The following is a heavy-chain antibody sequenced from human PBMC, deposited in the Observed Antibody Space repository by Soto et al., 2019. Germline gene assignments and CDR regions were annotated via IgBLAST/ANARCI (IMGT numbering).Heavy chain of an antibody. D-gene: IGHD3-16*01. J-gene: IGHJ3*02. CDR2: ISSSSSTI. Sequence: GGSLRLSCAASGFTFSSYSMNWVRQAPGKGLEWVSYISSSSSTIYYADSVKGRFTISRDNAKNSLYLQMNSLRDEDTAVYYCARGGGRYLLGPDYGAFDIWGQGTMVTVSS. CDR3: ARGGGRYLLGPDYGAFDI. CDR1: GFTFSSYS. V-gene: IGHV3-48*02.